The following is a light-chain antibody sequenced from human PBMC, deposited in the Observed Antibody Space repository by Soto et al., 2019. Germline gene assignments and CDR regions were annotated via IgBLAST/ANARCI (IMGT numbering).Light chain of an antibody. J-gene: IGLJ1*01. CDR2: DTN. Sequence: SVLTQPPSVSAAPGQKVTISCSGSSSNIENNFVSWYQQLPGTAPKLIIYDTNNRPSGIPDRFSGSKSGTSATLGITGLQTGDEADFYCGTWDSSLSAHVFGTGTKLTVL. CDR3: GTWDSSLSAHV. V-gene: IGLV1-51*01. CDR1: SSNIENNF.